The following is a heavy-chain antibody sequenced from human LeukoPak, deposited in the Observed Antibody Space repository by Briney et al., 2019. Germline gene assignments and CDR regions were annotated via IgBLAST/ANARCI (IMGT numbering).Heavy chain of an antibody. Sequence: GGSLRLSCAASGFKFRSYGMHWVRQAPGKGLEWVALISFDESNKYYLDSAKGRFTLSSDNSKNTLHLQMISLRAEDTAVYYCAKGDQPLLYGGAFDSWGQGTLVTVSS. V-gene: IGHV3-30*18. J-gene: IGHJ4*02. CDR1: GFKFRSYG. CDR2: ISFDESNK. CDR3: AKGDQPLLYGGAFDS. D-gene: IGHD2-2*02.